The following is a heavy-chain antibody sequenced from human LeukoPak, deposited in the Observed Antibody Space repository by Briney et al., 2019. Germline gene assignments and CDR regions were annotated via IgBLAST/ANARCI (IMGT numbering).Heavy chain of an antibody. CDR2: IYTSGST. V-gene: IGHV4-4*09. Sequence: SETLSLTCTVSGGSISSYYWSWIRQPPGKGLEWIGYIYTSGSTNHNPSLKSRVSMSLDTSRNQLSLKVTSVTAADTAVYFCARAQTPSWFDPWGKGILVTVSS. J-gene: IGHJ5*02. CDR3: ARAQTPSWFDP. CDR1: GGSISSYY.